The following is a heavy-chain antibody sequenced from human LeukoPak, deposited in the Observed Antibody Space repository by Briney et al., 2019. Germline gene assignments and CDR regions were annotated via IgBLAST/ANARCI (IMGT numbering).Heavy chain of an antibody. CDR1: GYTFTSYY. Sequence: ASVKVSCKASGYTFTSYYMHWVRQAPGQGLEWMGIINPSGGSTSYAQKFQGRVTMTRDTSTSTVYMELSSLRSEDTAVYYCARSDYYDSSGYLPRSPFVYWGQGTLVTVSS. V-gene: IGHV1-46*01. D-gene: IGHD3-22*01. CDR2: INPSGGST. CDR3: ARSDYYDSSGYLPRSPFVY. J-gene: IGHJ4*02.